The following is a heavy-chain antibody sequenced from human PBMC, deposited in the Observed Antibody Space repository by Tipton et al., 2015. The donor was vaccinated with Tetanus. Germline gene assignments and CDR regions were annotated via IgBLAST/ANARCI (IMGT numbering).Heavy chain of an antibody. Sequence: QLVQSGVEVKKPGESLKISCQGSGYKFGIYWIAWVRQMPGKGLEWMGIIYPGDSDATYSPSFQGQVTISADKSISTAYLQWSSLKASDTAIYFCARLPKHYSASGSTWGQGTLVTVSS. D-gene: IGHD3-10*01. CDR2: IYPGDSDA. V-gene: IGHV5-51*01. CDR1: GYKFGIYW. J-gene: IGHJ4*02. CDR3: ARLPKHYSASGST.